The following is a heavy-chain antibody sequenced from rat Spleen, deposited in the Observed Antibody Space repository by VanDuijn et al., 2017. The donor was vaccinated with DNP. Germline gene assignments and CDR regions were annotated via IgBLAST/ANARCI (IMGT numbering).Heavy chain of an antibody. D-gene: IGHD1-6*01. CDR1: GYSITSNY. V-gene: IGHV3-3*01. J-gene: IGHJ4*01. CDR3: ARVYTTDPYYYAMDA. Sequence: EVQLQESGPGLVKPSQSLSLTCSVTGYSITSNYWGWIRKFPGNKLEWMGYINSAGSTNYNPSLKSRISITRDTSKNQFFLQVNSVTTEDTATYYCARVYTTDPYYYAMDAWGQGTSVTVSS. CDR2: INSAGST.